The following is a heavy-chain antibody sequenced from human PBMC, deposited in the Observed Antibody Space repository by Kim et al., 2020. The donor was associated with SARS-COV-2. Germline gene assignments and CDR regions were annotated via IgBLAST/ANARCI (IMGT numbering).Heavy chain of an antibody. CDR3: ARAPSGTFSPYYFDY. CDR1: GYTFSSYW. V-gene: IGHV5-51*01. J-gene: IGHJ4*02. D-gene: IGHD1-26*01. Sequence: GESLKISCKASGYTFSSYWIGWVRQMPGKGLQWMGIIYPGDSDTKYSPSFQGQVTISADWSITTAYLQWSSLKASETAMYYCARAPSGTFSPYYFDYWGQGTLVTVSS. CDR2: IYPGDSDT.